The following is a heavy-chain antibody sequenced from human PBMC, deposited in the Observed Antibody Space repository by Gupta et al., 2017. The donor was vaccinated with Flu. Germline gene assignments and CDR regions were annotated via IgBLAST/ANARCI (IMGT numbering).Heavy chain of an antibody. CDR3: AKGGLHNWNYDGDY. Sequence: QAQLVESGRGVVQHERSLRLSCVACGFTFSSFGMHWVRQAPGKGLEWVAVISYDGSNKWHADSVKGRFTISRDNSKNTLYLQMNSLRPEDTAMYYCAKGGLHNWNYDGDYWGQGTLVTVSS. CDR2: ISYDGSNK. V-gene: IGHV3-30*18. CDR1: GFTFSSFG. D-gene: IGHD1-7*01. J-gene: IGHJ4*02.